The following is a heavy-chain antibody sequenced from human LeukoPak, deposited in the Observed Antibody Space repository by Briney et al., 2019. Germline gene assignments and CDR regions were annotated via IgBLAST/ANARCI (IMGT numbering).Heavy chain of an antibody. V-gene: IGHV4-59*12. CDR1: GGSISSYD. CDR3: ARELVPAAAIPDAFDI. J-gene: IGHJ3*02. Sequence: SETLSLTCTVSGGSISSYDWIWIRQPPGKGLEWIGYLYYSGSTNYNPSLKSRVTISVDTSKNQFSLKLSSVTAADTAVYYCARELVPAAAIPDAFDIWGQGTMVTVSS. D-gene: IGHD2-2*01. CDR2: LYYSGST.